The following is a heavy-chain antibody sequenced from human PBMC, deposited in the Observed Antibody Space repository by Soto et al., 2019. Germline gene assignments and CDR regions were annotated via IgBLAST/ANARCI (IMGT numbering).Heavy chain of an antibody. CDR2: ISYDGKNK. CDR1: EFTFSGYV. J-gene: IGHJ6*02. V-gene: IGHV3-30*15. CDR3: ATGRKWEHSYGMDV. D-gene: IGHD1-26*01. Sequence: GGSLRLSCAASEFTFSGYVMHWVRQAPGKGLEWVALISYDGKNKNYADSVKGRFTISRDDSKNTLYLQMSSLTSEDTAMYYCATGRKWEHSYGMDVWGQGTTVTVSS.